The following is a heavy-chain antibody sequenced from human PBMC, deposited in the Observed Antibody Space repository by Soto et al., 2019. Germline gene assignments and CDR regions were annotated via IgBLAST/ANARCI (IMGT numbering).Heavy chain of an antibody. CDR3: GKDDYGSAIYGMDV. CDR1: GFSFEDYA. J-gene: IGHJ6*02. CDR2: IAWNSDII. Sequence: EVQLVESGGGLVQPGRSLRLSCAASGFSFEDYAMHWVRQAPGKGLEWVSGIAWNSDIIGYADSVKGRFTISRDNGKNSLYLQMNSLRPEDTALYYCGKDDYGSAIYGMDVWGQGTTVTVSS. D-gene: IGHD3-10*01. V-gene: IGHV3-9*01.